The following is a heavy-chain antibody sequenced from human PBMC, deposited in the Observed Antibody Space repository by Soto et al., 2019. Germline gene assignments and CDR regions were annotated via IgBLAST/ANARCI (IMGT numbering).Heavy chain of an antibody. Sequence: SETLSLTCTVSGGSISSSSYYWGWIRQPPGKGLEWIGSIYYSGSTYYNPSLKSRVTISVDTSKNQFPLKLSSVTAADTAVYYCARQDSSGLLYYFDYWGQGTLVTVSS. CDR3: ARQDSSGLLYYFDY. D-gene: IGHD3-22*01. V-gene: IGHV4-39*01. J-gene: IGHJ4*02. CDR2: IYYSGST. CDR1: GGSISSSSYY.